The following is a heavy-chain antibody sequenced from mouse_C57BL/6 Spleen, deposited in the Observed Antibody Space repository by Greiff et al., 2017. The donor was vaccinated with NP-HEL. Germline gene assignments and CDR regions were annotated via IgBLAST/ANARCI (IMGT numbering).Heavy chain of an antibody. V-gene: IGHV2-9*01. J-gene: IGHJ1*03. CDR1: GFSLTSYG. CDR3: AKHRTTGEEGYWYFDV. D-gene: IGHD1-1*01. CDR2: IWGGGST. Sequence: VQVVESGPGLVAPSQSLSITCTVSGFSLTSYGVDWVRQPPGQGLEWLGVIWGGGSTNYNSALMSRLSISKDNSKSQVFLKMNSLQTDDTAMYYCAKHRTTGEEGYWYFDVWGTGTTVTVSS.